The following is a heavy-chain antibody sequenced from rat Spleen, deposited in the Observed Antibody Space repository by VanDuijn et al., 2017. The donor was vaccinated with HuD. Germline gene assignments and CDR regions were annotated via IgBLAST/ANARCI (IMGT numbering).Heavy chain of an antibody. CDR2: ITNTGGST. J-gene: IGHJ4*01. D-gene: IGHD1-2*01. Sequence: EVQLVESGGGLVQPGRSLKLSCVASGFTFNNYWMTWIRQAPGKGLEWVASITNTGGSTYYPDSVKGRFTISRDNAKSTLYLQMNSLRSEEKATYYCTRDRYYSSYIYVMDAWGQGASVTVSS. V-gene: IGHV5-31*01. CDR1: GFTFNNYW. CDR3: TRDRYYSSYIYVMDA.